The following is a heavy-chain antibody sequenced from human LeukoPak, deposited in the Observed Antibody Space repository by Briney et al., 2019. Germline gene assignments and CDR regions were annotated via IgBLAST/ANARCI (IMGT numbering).Heavy chain of an antibody. Sequence: SETLSLTCTVSGYSISSGYHWGWIRQPPGKGLEWIGSIYYSGSTYYNPSLKSRVTISVDTSKNQFSLKLSSVTAADTAVYYCARVYYYGSGSYYSPFDYWGQGTLVTVSS. CDR1: GYSISSGYH. D-gene: IGHD3-10*01. CDR3: ARVYYYGSGSYYSPFDY. V-gene: IGHV4-38-2*02. CDR2: IYYSGST. J-gene: IGHJ4*02.